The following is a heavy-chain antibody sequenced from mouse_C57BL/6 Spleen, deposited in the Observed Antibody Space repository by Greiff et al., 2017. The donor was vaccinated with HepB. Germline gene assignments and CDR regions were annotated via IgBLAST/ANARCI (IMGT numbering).Heavy chain of an antibody. CDR2: SYPRSGNT. V-gene: IGHV1-81*01. Sequence: QGHGEKEGEGRAGRGAGGERAGRAAGDDGRGCWISGVKQRTGRGLEWIGESYPRSGNTYYNEKFKGKATLTADKSSSTAYMELRSLTSEDSAVYFCARSGGNYDFDYWGQGTTLTVSS. D-gene: IGHD2-1*01. J-gene: IGHJ2*01. CDR3: ARSGGNYDFDY. CDR1: GDDGRGCW.